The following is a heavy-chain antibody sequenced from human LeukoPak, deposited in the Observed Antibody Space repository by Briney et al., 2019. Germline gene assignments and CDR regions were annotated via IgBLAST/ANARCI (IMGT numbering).Heavy chain of an antibody. CDR2: INHSGST. J-gene: IGHJ4*02. CDR3: ASDSSGSLTLDY. V-gene: IGHV4-34*01. CDR1: GGSFSGYY. D-gene: IGHD3-22*01. Sequence: PSETLSLTCAVYGGSFSGYYWSWIRQSPGKGLEWIGEINHSGSTNHNPSLKSRVTISVDTSKNQFSLKLSSVTAADTAVYYCASDSSGSLTLDYWGQGTLVTVSS.